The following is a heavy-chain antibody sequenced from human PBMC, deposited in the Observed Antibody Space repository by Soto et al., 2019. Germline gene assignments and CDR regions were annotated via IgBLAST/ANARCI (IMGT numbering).Heavy chain of an antibody. CDR1: GFPFSSFA. CDR2: MSGSGAST. J-gene: IGHJ6*02. V-gene: IGHV3-23*01. Sequence: EVQLFESGGGLVQPGGSLRLTCVACGFPFSSFAMSWIRQAPGKGLEWVSTMSGSGASTYYADSVKGRFTISRDSSKNTLYLQLNNLRADDTAVYYCAKDRAVAAIYYYYGMDVWGQGTTVTVSS. CDR3: AKDRAVAAIYYYYGMDV. D-gene: IGHD6-19*01.